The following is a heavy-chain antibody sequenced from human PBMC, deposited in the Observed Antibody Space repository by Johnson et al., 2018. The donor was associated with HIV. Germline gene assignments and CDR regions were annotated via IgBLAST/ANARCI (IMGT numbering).Heavy chain of an antibody. J-gene: IGHJ3*02. D-gene: IGHD2-8*01. CDR3: ARAHLIFPKNAFDI. Sequence: VQLVESGGGLVKAGGSLRLSCAASGFTFSSYWMSWVRQAPGKGLEWVANINVDGLERYYVDSVKGRFTISRDNVNNSVFLLLNSLRVEDTAVYFCARAHLIFPKNAFDIWGQGTMVSVSS. CDR2: INVDGLER. V-gene: IGHV3-7*01. CDR1: GFTFSSYW.